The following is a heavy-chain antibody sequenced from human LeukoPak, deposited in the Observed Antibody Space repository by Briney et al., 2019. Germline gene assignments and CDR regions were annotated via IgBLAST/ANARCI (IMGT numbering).Heavy chain of an antibody. D-gene: IGHD6-19*01. J-gene: IGHJ4*02. CDR1: GDPISLSFYY. Sequence: MASETLSLTCSVSGDPISLSFYYWGWIRQPPGKALEWIGSVYYSGTTSYNPSLKSRVTIPVDMSKNHFSLRLRSVTAADTAMYYCARGTLYRGWSYYLDFWGQGSQVTVSS. CDR3: ARGTLYRGWSYYLDF. V-gene: IGHV4-39*07. CDR2: VYYSGTT.